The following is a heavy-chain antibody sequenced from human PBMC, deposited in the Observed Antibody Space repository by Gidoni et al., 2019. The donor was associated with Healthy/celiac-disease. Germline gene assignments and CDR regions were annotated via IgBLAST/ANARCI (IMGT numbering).Heavy chain of an antibody. CDR2: ISWNSGSR. V-gene: IGHV3-9*01. Sequence: EVQLVESGGGLVQPGRSLRLSCAASGFTFDDYAMPWVRQAPGKGLEWVSGISWNSGSRGYADSVKGRFTISRDNAKNSLYLQMNSLRAEDTALYYCAKDKGSSGWYFDYWGQGTLVTVSS. CDR1: GFTFDDYA. CDR3: AKDKGSSGWYFDY. D-gene: IGHD6-19*01. J-gene: IGHJ4*02.